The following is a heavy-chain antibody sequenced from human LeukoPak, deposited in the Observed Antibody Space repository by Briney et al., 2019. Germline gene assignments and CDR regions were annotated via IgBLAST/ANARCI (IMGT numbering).Heavy chain of an antibody. CDR3: AKHQGSGY. CDR1: GFTFSSYG. CDR2: ITGSGTST. V-gene: IGHV3-23*01. D-gene: IGHD6-19*01. Sequence: PGGSLRLSCAASGFTFSSYGMSWVRQAPGKGLEWVSGITGSGTSTFYADSVRGRSTISRDDSKNTLFLQMHSLRADDTAVYYCAKHQGSGYWGQGTLVTVSS. J-gene: IGHJ4*02.